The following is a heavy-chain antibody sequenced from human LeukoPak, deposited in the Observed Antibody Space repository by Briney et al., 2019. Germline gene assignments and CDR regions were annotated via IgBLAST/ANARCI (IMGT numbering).Heavy chain of an antibody. V-gene: IGHV4-59*01. CDR1: GGSISSYY. CDR2: IYYSGST. D-gene: IGHD5-18*01. J-gene: IGHJ4*02. Sequence: PSETLSLTCTVSGGSISSYYWSWIRQPPGKGLEWIGYIYYSGSTNYNPSLKSRVTISVDTSKNQFSLKLSSVTAADTAVYYCARSVHGYGPSVGDLDYWGQGTLVTVSS. CDR3: ARSVHGYGPSVGDLDY.